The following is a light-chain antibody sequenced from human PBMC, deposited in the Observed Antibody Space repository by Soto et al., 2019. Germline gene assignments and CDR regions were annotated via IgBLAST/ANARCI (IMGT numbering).Light chain of an antibody. V-gene: IGLV1-47*01. CDR3: AAWDDNLSTV. CDR2: RND. CDR1: SSNIGKNY. J-gene: IGLJ2*01. Sequence: QSVLTQPPSASGTPGQRVTMSCSGSSSNIGKNYVYWYQQLPGTAPKLLIFRNDQRPSGVPERFSGSKSGTSASLAITGLRSEDEGDYCCAAWDDNLSTVFGGGTKLTVL.